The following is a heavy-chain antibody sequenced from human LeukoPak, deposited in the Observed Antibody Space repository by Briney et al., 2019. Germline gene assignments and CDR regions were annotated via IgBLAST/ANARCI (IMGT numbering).Heavy chain of an antibody. Sequence: PSETLSLTCTVSGGSISSGGYYWSWIRQHPGKGLEWIGYIYYSGSTYYNPSLKSRVTISVDTSKNQFSLKLSSVTAADTAVYYCAVASGDYETSFDYWGQGTLVTVSS. D-gene: IGHD4-17*01. CDR3: AVASGDYETSFDY. J-gene: IGHJ4*02. CDR1: GGSISSGGYY. CDR2: IYYSGST. V-gene: IGHV4-31*03.